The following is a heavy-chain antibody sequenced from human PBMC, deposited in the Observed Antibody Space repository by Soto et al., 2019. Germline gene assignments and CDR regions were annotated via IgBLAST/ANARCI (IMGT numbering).Heavy chain of an antibody. CDR2: ISGSGGST. J-gene: IGHJ4*02. Sequence: AGGSLRLSCAASGFTFSSYAMSWVRQAPGKGLEWVSAISGSGGSTYYADSVKGRFTISRDNSKNTLYLQMNSLRAEDTAVYYCAKDQTGVAGSGRFDYWGQGTLVTVSS. CDR1: GFTFSSYA. CDR3: AKDQTGVAGSGRFDY. V-gene: IGHV3-23*01. D-gene: IGHD6-19*01.